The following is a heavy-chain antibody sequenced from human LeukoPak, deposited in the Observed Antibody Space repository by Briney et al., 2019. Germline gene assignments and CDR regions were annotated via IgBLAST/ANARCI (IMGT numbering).Heavy chain of an antibody. V-gene: IGHV3-23*01. CDR3: AREKGGTSGVDY. Sequence: GGSLRLSCAASGFTFSSFAFSWVRQAPGTGLEWVSAISGSDRHYITFYTDSVKGRFTISRDNSKNTVYLHMNSLRAGDSAVYLCAREKGGTSGVDYWGQGALVTVSS. CDR1: GFTFSSFA. D-gene: IGHD4-23*01. J-gene: IGHJ4*02. CDR2: ISGSDRHYIT.